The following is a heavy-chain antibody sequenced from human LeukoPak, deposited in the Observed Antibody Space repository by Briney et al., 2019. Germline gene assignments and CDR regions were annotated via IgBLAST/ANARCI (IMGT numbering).Heavy chain of an antibody. CDR1: GFTVSSNY. D-gene: IGHD6-19*01. V-gene: IGHV3-53*04. CDR3: ARLIAVAGTRYFDY. CDR2: IYSGGST. Sequence: GGSLRLSCAASGFTVSSNYMSWVRQAPGKGLEWVSVIYSGGSTYYADSVKGRFTISRHNSKNTLYLQMNSLRAEDTAVYYCARLIAVAGTRYFDYWGQGTLVTVSS. J-gene: IGHJ4*02.